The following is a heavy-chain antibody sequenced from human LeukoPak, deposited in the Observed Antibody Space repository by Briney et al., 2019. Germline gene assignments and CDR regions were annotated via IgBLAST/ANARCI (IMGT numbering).Heavy chain of an antibody. CDR3: ARIPPDYVWGSYRYRYYFDY. CDR1: GFTFSSYS. D-gene: IGHD3-16*02. CDR2: ISSSSSYI. Sequence: GGSLRLSCAASGFTFSSYSMNWVRQAPGKGLEWVSSISSSSSYIYYADSVKGRFTISRDNAKNSLYLQMNSPRAEDPAVYYCARIPPDYVWGSYRYRYYFDYWGQGTLVTVSS. V-gene: IGHV3-21*01. J-gene: IGHJ4*02.